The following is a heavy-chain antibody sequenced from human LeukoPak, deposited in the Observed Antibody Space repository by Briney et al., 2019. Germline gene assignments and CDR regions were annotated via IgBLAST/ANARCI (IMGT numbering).Heavy chain of an antibody. CDR2: ISGSGGST. J-gene: IGHJ4*02. CDR3: AAHPSSAY. D-gene: IGHD6-6*01. Sequence: GGSLRLSCAASGFTFSSYGMSWVRQAPGKGLEWVSAISGSGGSTYYADSVKGRFTISRDHSKNTLYLQMNTLRAEDTAVYYCAAHPSSAYWGRGTLVTVSS. CDR1: GFTFSSYG. V-gene: IGHV3-23*01.